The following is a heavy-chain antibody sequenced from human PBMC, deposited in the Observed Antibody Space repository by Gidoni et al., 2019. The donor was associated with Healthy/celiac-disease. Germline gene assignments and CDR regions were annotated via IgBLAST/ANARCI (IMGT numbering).Heavy chain of an antibody. CDR1: GFTFDDYA. D-gene: IGHD3-22*01. J-gene: IGHJ4*02. Sequence: EVQLVESGGGLVQPGRSLRLSCAASGFTFDDYAMHWFRQAPGKGLEWISGISWNSGSIGYADSVKGRFTISRDNAKNSLYLQMNSLRAEDTALYYCAKDLDYYDSSGPFDYWGQGTLVTVSS. CDR2: ISWNSGSI. CDR3: AKDLDYYDSSGPFDY. V-gene: IGHV3-9*01.